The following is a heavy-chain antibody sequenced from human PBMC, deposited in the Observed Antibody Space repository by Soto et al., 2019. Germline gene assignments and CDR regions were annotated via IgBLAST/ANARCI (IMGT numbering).Heavy chain of an antibody. CDR2: ISGSGGST. CDR1: GFTFSSYA. V-gene: IGHV3-23*01. J-gene: IGHJ4*02. CDR3: ATGDECVPYWSYFDY. D-gene: IGHD2-21*01. Sequence: GGSLRLSCAASGFTFSSYAMSWVRQAPGKGLEWVSAISGSGGSTYYADSVKGRFTISRDNSKNTLYLQMNSLRAEDTAVYYCATGDECVPYWSYFDYWGQGTLVTVSS.